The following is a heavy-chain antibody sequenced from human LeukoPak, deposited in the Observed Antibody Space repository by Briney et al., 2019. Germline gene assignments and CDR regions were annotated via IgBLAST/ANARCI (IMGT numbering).Heavy chain of an antibody. D-gene: IGHD3-10*01. CDR2: INHSGNT. J-gene: IGHJ5*02. CDR1: GGSFSGYY. Sequence: SETLSLTCAVYGGSFSGYYWSWIRQPPGKGLEWIGEINHSGNTNYNPSLKSRVTISVDTSKNQFSLKLSSVTAADTAVYYCARGSITMVRGVIRGWFDPWGQGTLVTVSS. CDR3: ARGSITMVRGVIRGWFDP. V-gene: IGHV4-34*01.